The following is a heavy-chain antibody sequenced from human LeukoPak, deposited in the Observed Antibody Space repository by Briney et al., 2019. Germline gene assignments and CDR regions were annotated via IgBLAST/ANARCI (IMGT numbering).Heavy chain of an antibody. D-gene: IGHD3-10*01. J-gene: IGHJ6*02. CDR2: INPHSGTT. CDR1: RSTFTTYD. V-gene: IGHV1-8*01. Sequence: ASVKVSCKASRSTFTTYDINWVRQATGQGLEWMGWINPHSGTTDYAQKFQGRVTMTRDTSTDTIYMELSSLRSEDTAVYYCARGGWYGKWGNNAMDVWGQGTTVTVSS. CDR3: ARGGWYGKWGNNAMDV.